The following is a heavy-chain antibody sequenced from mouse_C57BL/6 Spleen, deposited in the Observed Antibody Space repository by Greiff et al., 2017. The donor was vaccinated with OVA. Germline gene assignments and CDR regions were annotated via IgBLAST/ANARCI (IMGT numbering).Heavy chain of an antibody. D-gene: IGHD3-1*01. J-gene: IGHJ4*01. CDR3: ARDRAGTGAMDY. V-gene: IGHV5-16*01. CDR2: INYDGSST. Sequence: EVQLQESEGGLVQPGSSMKLSCTASGFTFSDYYMAWVRQVPEKGLEWVANINYDGSSTYYLDSLKSRFIISRDNAKNILYLQMSSLKSEDTATYYCARDRAGTGAMDYWGQGTSVTVSS. CDR1: GFTFSDYY.